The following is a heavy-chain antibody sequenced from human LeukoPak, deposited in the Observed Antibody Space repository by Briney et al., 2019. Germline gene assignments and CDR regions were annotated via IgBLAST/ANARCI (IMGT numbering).Heavy chain of an antibody. V-gene: IGHV3-21*01. Sequence: GGSLRLSYAASGFTFSTYSMNWVRQAPGKGLEWVSSISSSGSYIYYADSVKGRFTISRDNAKNSLYLQMNSLRAEDTAVYYCTSYRDEYFQHWGQGTLVTVSS. J-gene: IGHJ1*01. CDR1: GFTFSTYS. CDR3: TSYRDEYFQH. CDR2: ISSSGSYI.